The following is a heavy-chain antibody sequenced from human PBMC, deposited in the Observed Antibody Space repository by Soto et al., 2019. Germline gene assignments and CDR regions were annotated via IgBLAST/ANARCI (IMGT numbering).Heavy chain of an antibody. J-gene: IGHJ4*02. CDR1: GFTFSNAW. CDR3: TTEDPHFAYDFWSGYRGYYFDY. V-gene: IGHV3-15*01. D-gene: IGHD3-3*01. Sequence: GGSLRLSCAASGFTFSNAWMSWVRQAPGKGLEWVGRIKSKTDGGTTDYAAPVKGRFTISRDDSKNTLYLQMNSLKTEDTAVYYCTTEDPHFAYDFWSGYRGYYFDYWGQGTLVTVSS. CDR2: IKSKTDGGTT.